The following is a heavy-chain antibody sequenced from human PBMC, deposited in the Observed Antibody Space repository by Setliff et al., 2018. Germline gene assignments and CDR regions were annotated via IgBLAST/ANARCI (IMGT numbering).Heavy chain of an antibody. CDR1: GYSVRSGYY. Sequence: ETLSLTCAVSGYSVRSGYYWGWVRQPPGKGLEWIGSIFHSGKTYYNPSLQSRVTISIETSKNQFSLKLNSVNDADTAVYYCVRGIGTPWGQGTLVTVSS. CDR3: VRGIGTP. J-gene: IGHJ5*02. CDR2: IFHSGKT. V-gene: IGHV4-38-2*01.